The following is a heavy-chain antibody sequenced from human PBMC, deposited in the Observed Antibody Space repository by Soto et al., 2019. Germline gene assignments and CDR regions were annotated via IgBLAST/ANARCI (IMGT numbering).Heavy chain of an antibody. CDR3: AREQLYGVNPVDYYYYGMDV. D-gene: IGHD2-8*01. J-gene: IGHJ6*02. CDR1: GGTFSSYA. CDR2: IIPIFGTA. Sequence: GASVKVSCKASGGTFSSYAISWVRQAPGQGLEWMGGIIPIFGTANYAQKFQGRVTITADESTSTAHMELSSLRSEDTAVYYCAREQLYGVNPVDYYYYGMDVWGQGTTVTVSS. V-gene: IGHV1-69*13.